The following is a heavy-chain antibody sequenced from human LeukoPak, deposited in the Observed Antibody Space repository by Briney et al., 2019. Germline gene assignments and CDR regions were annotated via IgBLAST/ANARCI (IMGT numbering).Heavy chain of an antibody. CDR2: IYYSGST. J-gene: IGHJ4*02. V-gene: IGHV4-34*01. CDR1: GGSFSGYY. CDR3: ARHGGSSYSSGWYLVDY. Sequence: SETLSLTCAVYGGSFSGYYWSWIRQPPGKGLEWIGSIYYSGSTYYNPSLKSRVTISVDTSKNQFSLKLSSVTAADTAVYYCARHGGSSYSSGWYLVDYWGQGTLVIVSS. D-gene: IGHD6-19*01.